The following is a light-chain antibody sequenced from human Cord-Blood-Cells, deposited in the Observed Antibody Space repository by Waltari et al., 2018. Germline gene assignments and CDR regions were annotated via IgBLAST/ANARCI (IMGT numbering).Light chain of an antibody. CDR3: SSYAGSNNLV. CDR1: SSAVGGYNY. CDR2: EVS. J-gene: IGLJ2*01. V-gene: IGLV2-8*01. Sequence: QSALTQPPSASGSPGQSVTIPCTGTSSAVGGYNYVPWYQQHPAKAPKLMIYEVSKRPSGVPDRFSGSKSGNTASLTVSGLQAEDEADYYCSSYAGSNNLVFGGGTKLTVL.